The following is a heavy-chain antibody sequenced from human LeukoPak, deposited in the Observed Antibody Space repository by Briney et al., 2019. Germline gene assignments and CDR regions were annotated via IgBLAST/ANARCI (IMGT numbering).Heavy chain of an antibody. CDR1: GYSISSGYY. J-gene: IGHJ4*02. Sequence: ETLSLTCTVSGYSISSGYYWGWVRQAPGKGLVWVSRINSDGSSTSYADSVKGRFTISRDNAKNTLYLQMNSLRAEDTAVYYCARASGRGDYWGQGTLVTVSS. CDR3: ARASGRGDY. CDR2: INSDGSST. D-gene: IGHD6-19*01. V-gene: IGHV3-74*01.